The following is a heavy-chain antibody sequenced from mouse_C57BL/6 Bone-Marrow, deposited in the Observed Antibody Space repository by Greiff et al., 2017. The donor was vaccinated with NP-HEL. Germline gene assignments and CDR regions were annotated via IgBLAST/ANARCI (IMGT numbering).Heavy chain of an antibody. D-gene: IGHD6-1*01. V-gene: IGHV10-3*01. J-gene: IGHJ4*01. CDR3: GASYYAMDY. CDR2: ISRNSSNSAT. Sequence: EVQVVESGGGLVQPKGSLKLSCAASGFTFNTYSMHWVRQAPGKGLEWVARISRNSSNSATYYADSVKDRFTISRDDSQSMLYLQMNNLKTEDTAMYYCGASYYAMDYWGQGTSVTVSS. CDR1: GFTFNTYS.